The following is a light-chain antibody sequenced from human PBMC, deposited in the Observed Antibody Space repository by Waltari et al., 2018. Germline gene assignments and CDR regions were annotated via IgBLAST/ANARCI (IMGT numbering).Light chain of an antibody. J-gene: IGLJ1*01. CDR3: SSHTSTVPHV. Sequence: QSALTQPASVSGSPGQSITISCTGTSNDVGGYGYVSWYQQYPGRAPKLIIYEVSLPPSGISTRFSGSKSGNTASLTISGLQADDEADYYCSSHTSTVPHVFGTGTRVTV. CDR1: SNDVGGYGY. CDR2: EVS. V-gene: IGLV2-14*03.